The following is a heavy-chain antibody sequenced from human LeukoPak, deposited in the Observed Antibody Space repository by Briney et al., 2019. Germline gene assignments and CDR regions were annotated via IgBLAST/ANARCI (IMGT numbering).Heavy chain of an antibody. D-gene: IGHD5-18*01. Sequence: PGGSLRLSCAASGLTFSSYGMHWVRQAPGKGLEWVAVISYDGSNKYYADSVKGRFTISRDNSKNTLYLQMNSLRAEDTALYYCAKGLATPRGYSYGMDVWGQGTTVTVSS. CDR1: GLTFSSYG. J-gene: IGHJ6*02. V-gene: IGHV3-30*18. CDR3: AKGLATPRGYSYGMDV. CDR2: ISYDGSNK.